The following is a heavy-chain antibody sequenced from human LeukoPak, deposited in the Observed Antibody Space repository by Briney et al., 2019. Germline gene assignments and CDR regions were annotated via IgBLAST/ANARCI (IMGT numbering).Heavy chain of an antibody. V-gene: IGHV4-59*10. CDR1: GGSFSGYY. CDR3: ASGGVAVITTPEYFQH. Sequence: SETLSLTCAVYGGSFSGYYWSWIRQPPGKGLEWIGRIYTSGSTNYNPSLKSRVTMSVDTSKNQFSLKLSSVTAADTAVYYCASGGVAVITTPEYFQHWGQGTLVTVSS. D-gene: IGHD3-22*01. CDR2: IYTSGST. J-gene: IGHJ1*01.